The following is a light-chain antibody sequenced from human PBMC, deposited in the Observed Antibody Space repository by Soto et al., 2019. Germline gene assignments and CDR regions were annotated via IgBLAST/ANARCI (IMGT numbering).Light chain of an antibody. J-gene: IGLJ3*02. CDR2: EDS. CDR3: CSYAGSWV. Sequence: QSALTQPASLSGSPGQSITISCSGTSSDVGSYTLGSWYQQYPGKAPKLMIDEDSKRSSGVSNRFSAFKSGNTASLTISGLQSEDAAAYDFCSYAGSWVFGGGTKLTVL. V-gene: IGLV2-23*01. CDR1: SSDVGSYTL.